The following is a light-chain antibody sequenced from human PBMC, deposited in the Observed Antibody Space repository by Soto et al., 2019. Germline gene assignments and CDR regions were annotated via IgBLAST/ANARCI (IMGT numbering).Light chain of an antibody. V-gene: IGKV1-39*01. CDR2: AAS. CDR3: QPSYSTPLT. Sequence: DIQMTQSPSSLSASVGDRVTITCRASQSISSYLNWYQQKPGKAPKLLIYAASSLQSGVPSRFSGSGSVTDFTLTISSLRPEDFATYYCQPSYSTPLTFGGGTKVEIK. J-gene: IGKJ4*01. CDR1: QSISSY.